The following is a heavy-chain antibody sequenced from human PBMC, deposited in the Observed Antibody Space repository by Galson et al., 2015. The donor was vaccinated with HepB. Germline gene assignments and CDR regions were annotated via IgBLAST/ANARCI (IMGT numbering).Heavy chain of an antibody. CDR1: GYTFTSYG. V-gene: IGHV1-18*01. CDR3: AREGGVGQRGDFWSGYYPYYYYYYMDV. D-gene: IGHD3-3*01. Sequence: SVKVSCKASGYTFTSYGISWVRQAPGQGLEWMGWISAYNGNTNYAQKLQGRVTMTTDTSTSTAYMELRSLRSDDTAVYYCAREGGVGQRGDFWSGYYPYYYYYYMDVWGKGTTVTVSS. J-gene: IGHJ6*03. CDR2: ISAYNGNT.